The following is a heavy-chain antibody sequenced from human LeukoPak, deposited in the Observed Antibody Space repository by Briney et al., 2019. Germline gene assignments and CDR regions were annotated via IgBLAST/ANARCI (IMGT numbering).Heavy chain of an antibody. CDR2: ISSSGSTI. CDR1: GFTFSSYE. V-gene: IGHV3-48*03. CDR3: AKHAESFGDSVVDS. D-gene: IGHD4-17*01. J-gene: IGHJ4*02. Sequence: PGGSLRLSCAASGFTFSSYEMNWVRQAPGKGLEWVSYISSSGSTIYYADSVKGRFTISRDNAKNSLYLQMNSLRAEDTAIYYCAKHAESFGDSVVDSWGQGTLVTVSS.